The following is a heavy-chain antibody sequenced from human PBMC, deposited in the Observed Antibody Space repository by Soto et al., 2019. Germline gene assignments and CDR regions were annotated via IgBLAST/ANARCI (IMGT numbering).Heavy chain of an antibody. J-gene: IGHJ4*02. CDR2: INSDGTIT. D-gene: IGHD6-13*01. V-gene: IGHV3-74*01. CDR1: GFTFSDHW. Sequence: EVQLVESGGGLVQPGGSLSLSCAASGFTFSDHWMHWVRQTPGKGPVWLSRINSDGTITNYADSVKGRFTFTRDNTKNTLYLQMNSLRVDDTAMFYCARATTAAAAILDYWGQGSLVTVSS. CDR3: ARATTAAAAILDY.